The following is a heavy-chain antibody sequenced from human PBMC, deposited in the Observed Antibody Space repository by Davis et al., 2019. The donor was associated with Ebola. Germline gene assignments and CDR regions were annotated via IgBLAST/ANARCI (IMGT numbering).Heavy chain of an antibody. CDR2: ISYDASKK. CDR1: GFTFRSHG. D-gene: IGHD1-26*01. CDR3: ARDRSGTYSADY. V-gene: IGHV3-30-3*01. Sequence: PGGSLRLSCAASGFTFRSHGMHWVRQAPGKGLEWVAVISYDASKKDYADSVKGRFTVSRDNSKNTLFLEMNSLRAEDTAVYYCARDRSGTYSADYWGQGTLVSVSS. J-gene: IGHJ4*02.